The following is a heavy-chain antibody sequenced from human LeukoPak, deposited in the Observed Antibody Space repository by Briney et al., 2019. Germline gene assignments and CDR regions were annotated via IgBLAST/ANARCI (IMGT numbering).Heavy chain of an antibody. Sequence: SVKVSCKASGGTFINYAINWVRQAPGQGLEWMGGILPMFDITNYAQKFQGRVTITADESTSTAYMELSSLRSDDTAVYYCAASGYDSDYWGQGTLVTVSS. CDR1: GGTFINYA. V-gene: IGHV1-69*13. CDR3: AASGYDSDY. D-gene: IGHD5-12*01. CDR2: ILPMFDIT. J-gene: IGHJ4*02.